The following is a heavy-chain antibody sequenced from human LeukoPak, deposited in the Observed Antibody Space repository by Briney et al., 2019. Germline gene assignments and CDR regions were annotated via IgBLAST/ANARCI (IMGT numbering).Heavy chain of an antibody. CDR1: GFTFSTAW. CDR2: IKSKTDGGTI. V-gene: IGHV3-15*01. CDR3: TTVGYCSGGNCYSYDY. Sequence: GGSLRLSCAASGFTFSTAWVNWVRQAPGKGLEWVGRIKSKTDGGTIDYAAPVKGRFTISRDDSKNTLYLQMSSLKTEDTAVYYCTTVGYCSGGNCYSYDYWGLGTLVTVSS. D-gene: IGHD2-15*01. J-gene: IGHJ4*02.